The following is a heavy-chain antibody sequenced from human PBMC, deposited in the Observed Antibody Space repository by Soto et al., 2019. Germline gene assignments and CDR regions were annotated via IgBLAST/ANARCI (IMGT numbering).Heavy chain of an antibody. CDR1: GGSFSGYY. D-gene: IGHD3-3*01. J-gene: IGHJ5*02. V-gene: IGHV4-34*01. Sequence: PAETLSLTCAVYGGSFSGYYWSWIRQPPGKGLEWIGQINHSGSTNYNPSLKSRVTISVDTSKKQFSLRLSSVTAADTAVYYCARRGTLFGVDSNWFDPWGQGTLVTVSS. CDR2: INHSGST. CDR3: ARRGTLFGVDSNWFDP.